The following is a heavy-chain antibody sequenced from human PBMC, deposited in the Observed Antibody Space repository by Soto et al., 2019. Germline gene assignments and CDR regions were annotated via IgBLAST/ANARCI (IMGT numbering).Heavy chain of an antibody. CDR2: IYSGGST. CDR3: ARDSRPDYYYYVMDV. J-gene: IGHJ6*02. V-gene: IGHV3-53*01. CDR1: GFTVSSNY. Sequence: PGGSLRLSCAASGFTVSSNYMSWVRQAPGKGLEWVSVIYSGGSTYYADSVKGRFTISRDNSKNTLYLQMNSLRAEDTAVYYCARDSRPDYYYYVMDVWGQGTTVTVSS.